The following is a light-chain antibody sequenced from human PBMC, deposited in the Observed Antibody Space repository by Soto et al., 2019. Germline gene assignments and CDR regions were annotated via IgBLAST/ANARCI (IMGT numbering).Light chain of an antibody. CDR2: DAS. CDR3: QQRSIRIT. Sequence: EIVLTQSPATLSLSPGERATLSCRASQSISRYLAWSQQTPGQAPTPLIYDASYRATGIPTRFSGSGSGTDFTLTINSLAPEDLAVYYCQQRSIRITFCQGTRLE. V-gene: IGKV3-11*01. CDR1: QSISRY. J-gene: IGKJ5*01.